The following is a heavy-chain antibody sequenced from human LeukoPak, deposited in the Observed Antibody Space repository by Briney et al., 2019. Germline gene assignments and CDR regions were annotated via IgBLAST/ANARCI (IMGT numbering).Heavy chain of an antibody. J-gene: IGHJ4*02. Sequence: SETLSLTCTVSGGSISSSSYYWGWIRQPPGKGLEWIGEINHSGSTNYNPSLKSRVTISVDTSKNQFSLKLSSVTAADTAVYYCARGCRIFPYYYGSGSYYNVAEHDYWGQGTLVTVSS. CDR2: INHSGST. D-gene: IGHD3-10*01. CDR3: ARGCRIFPYYYGSGSYYNVAEHDY. CDR1: GGSISSSSYY. V-gene: IGHV4-39*07.